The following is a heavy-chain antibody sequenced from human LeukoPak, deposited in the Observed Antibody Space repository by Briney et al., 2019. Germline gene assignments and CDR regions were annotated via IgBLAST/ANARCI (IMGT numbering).Heavy chain of an antibody. D-gene: IGHD2-2*01. CDR3: ARGGYDMDV. CDR1: GFTFSIYE. CDR2: IYGGSNI. J-gene: IGHJ6*02. Sequence: GGSLRLPCAASGFTFSIYEMNWVRQATGKGLDWVSVIYGGSNIYYADSEEGRFTISRDNSKHTLSLQMHRLRAEDPGMNYCARGGYDMDVWGQGTTVTVSS. V-gene: IGHV3-66*01.